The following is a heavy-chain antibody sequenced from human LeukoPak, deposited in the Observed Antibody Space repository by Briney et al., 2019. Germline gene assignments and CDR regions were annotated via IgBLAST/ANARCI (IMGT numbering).Heavy chain of an antibody. Sequence: GASVKVSCKASGYTFTGYYMHWVRQAPGQGLEWMGWINPNSGNAAYAQKFQGRVTMTRDTSISTAYMELSSLRSEDTAVYYCARRYYYDGSGLRLDVWGKGTPVTVSS. CDR2: INPNSGNA. CDR1: GYTFTGYY. V-gene: IGHV1-8*02. D-gene: IGHD3-22*01. CDR3: ARRYYYDGSGLRLDV. J-gene: IGHJ6*04.